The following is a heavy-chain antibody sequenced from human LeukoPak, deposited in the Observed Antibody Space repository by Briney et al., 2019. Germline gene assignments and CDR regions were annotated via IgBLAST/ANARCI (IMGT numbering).Heavy chain of an antibody. D-gene: IGHD2-15*01. CDR3: AREDCNGGSSYTGR. J-gene: IGHJ4*02. Sequence: PGGSLRLSCAASGFTFDDYAMLWVRQAPGKGLEWVSGISWNSGSIGYADSVKGRFTISRDNAKNSLYLQMNSLRAEDTAVYYCAREDCNGGSSYTGRWGQGTLVTVSS. CDR1: GFTFDDYA. CDR2: ISWNSGSI. V-gene: IGHV3-9*01.